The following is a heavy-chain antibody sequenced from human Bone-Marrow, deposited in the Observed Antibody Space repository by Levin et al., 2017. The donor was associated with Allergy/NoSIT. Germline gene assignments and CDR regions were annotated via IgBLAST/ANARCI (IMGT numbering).Heavy chain of an antibody. D-gene: IGHD3-10*01. J-gene: IGHJ4*02. CDR3: ARRRNYYGSGWSV. CDR1: GASISSGDYY. CDR2: ILKSGST. Sequence: SETLSLTCTVSGASISSGDYYWSWIRQPPGKGLEWIGYILKSGSTFYSPSLESRVTISQDTSTNQFALRLNSVTGADTAVYFCARRRNYYGSGWSVWGQGIQVTVSS. V-gene: IGHV4-30-4*01.